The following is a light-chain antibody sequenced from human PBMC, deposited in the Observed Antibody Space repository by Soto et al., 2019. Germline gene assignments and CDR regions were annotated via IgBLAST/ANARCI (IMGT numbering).Light chain of an antibody. CDR2: EAS. CDR3: QQYNGYWT. Sequence: DIQMTQSPSTLSASVGDRVTITCRASQSISDSLAWYQQKPGKAPKLLIYEASSLKSGVPSRFSGRRSGTEYTLTISSLQPDDFATYFCQQYNGYWTFGQGTKVEIK. V-gene: IGKV1-5*03. CDR1: QSISDS. J-gene: IGKJ1*01.